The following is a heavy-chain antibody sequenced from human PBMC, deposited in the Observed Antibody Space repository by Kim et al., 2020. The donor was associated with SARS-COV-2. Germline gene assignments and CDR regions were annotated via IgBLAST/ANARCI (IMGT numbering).Heavy chain of an antibody. Sequence: TTYTPSITSQVTISVDTSKTQFSLKLSSVTAADTAVYYCARHYSGSPFQWGQGTLVTVSS. CDR2: T. CDR3: ARHYSGSPFQ. V-gene: IGHV4-59*08. J-gene: IGHJ4*02. D-gene: IGHD6-19*01.